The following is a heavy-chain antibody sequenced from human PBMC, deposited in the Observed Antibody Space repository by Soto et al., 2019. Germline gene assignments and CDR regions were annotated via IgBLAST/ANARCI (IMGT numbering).Heavy chain of an antibody. J-gene: IGHJ4*02. D-gene: IGHD3-3*01. CDR1: GYTFTSYA. CDR3: AKGEWSQRIDY. CDR2: ISAYDGNT. V-gene: IGHV1-18*01. Sequence: QVQLVQSGGEVKKPGASVKVSCKASGYTFTSYAISWVRQAPGQGLEWMGWISAYDGNTKYAQNFQGRVTMTTDTSSSTAYLDLRSLRSDDTAGYYCAKGEWSQRIDYWGQGTLVTVSS.